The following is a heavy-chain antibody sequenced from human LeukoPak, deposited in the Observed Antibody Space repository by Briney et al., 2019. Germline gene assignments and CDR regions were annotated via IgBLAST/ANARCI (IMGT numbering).Heavy chain of an antibody. CDR3: AMSDCSSTSCYNALDPYYYYMDV. CDR1: GGSISSSSYY. J-gene: IGHJ6*03. V-gene: IGHV4-39*07. CDR2: IYYSGST. Sequence: SETLSLTCTVSGGSISSSSYYWGWIRQPPGKGLEWIGSIYYSGSTYYNPSLKSRVTISVDTSKNQFSLKLSSVTAADTAVYYCAMSDCSSTSCYNALDPYYYYMDVWGKGTTVTVSS. D-gene: IGHD2-2*02.